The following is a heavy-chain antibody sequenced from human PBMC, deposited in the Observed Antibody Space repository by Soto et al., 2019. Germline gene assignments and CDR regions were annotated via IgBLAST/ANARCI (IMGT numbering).Heavy chain of an antibody. CDR3: ARQGPPRTQLNCSGGSCYSGYFHH. Sequence: PSETLSLTCTVSVVSISSGGYYCSWIRQHPWKGLEWIGYIYYSGSTYYNPSLKSRVTISVDTSKNQFSLKLSSVTAADTAVYYCARQGPPRTQLNCSGGSCYSGYFHHWGQGTLVTLSS. D-gene: IGHD2-15*01. CDR1: VVSISSGGYY. CDR2: IYYSGST. V-gene: IGHV4-31*03. J-gene: IGHJ1*01.